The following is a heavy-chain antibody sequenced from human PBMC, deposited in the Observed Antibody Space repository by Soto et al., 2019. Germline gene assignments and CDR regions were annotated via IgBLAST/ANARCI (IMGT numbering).Heavy chain of an antibody. CDR1: GDSITGSY. CDR3: ARGRLLSRITTFVLVITPTGYGMDV. CDR2: IYHSGTS. D-gene: IGHD3-3*01. V-gene: IGHV4-59*12. J-gene: IGHJ6*02. Sequence: SETLSLTCTVSGDSITGSYWSWIRQPPGKRLEWIGYIYHSGTSAYNPSLKSRVSISVDTSKTQFSLKLCSVTAAVTAVYYCARGRLLSRITTFVLVITPTGYGMDVWRQGTTVTVSS.